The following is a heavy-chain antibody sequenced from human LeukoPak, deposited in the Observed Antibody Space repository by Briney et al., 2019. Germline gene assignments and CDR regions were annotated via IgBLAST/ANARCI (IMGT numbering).Heavy chain of an antibody. CDR2: ISGSGGST. CDR1: GFTFSSYA. D-gene: IGHD3-10*01. Sequence: GGSLRVSCAASGFTFSSYAMSWVRQAPGKGLEWVAGISGSGGSTSYGDSVKGRFTISRDNSKNTLYLQMNSLRAEDTAVYYCAKVVLVRGVLGYGLDLRGQGTTVTVS. CDR3: AKVVLVRGVLGYGLDL. V-gene: IGHV3-23*01. J-gene: IGHJ6*02.